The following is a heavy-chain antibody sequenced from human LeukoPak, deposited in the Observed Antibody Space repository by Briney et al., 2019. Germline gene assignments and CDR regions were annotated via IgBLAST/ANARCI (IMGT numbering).Heavy chain of an antibody. Sequence: GGSLRLSCAASGFTFSSYAMSWVRQAPGKGLEWVSAISGSGGSTYYADSVEGRFTISRDNSKNTLYLQMNNLRAEDTAVYYCAKTGDWTVSYYYYGMDVWGQGTTVTVSS. CDR1: GFTFSSYA. CDR2: ISGSGGST. J-gene: IGHJ6*02. D-gene: IGHD7-27*01. CDR3: AKTGDWTVSYYYYGMDV. V-gene: IGHV3-23*01.